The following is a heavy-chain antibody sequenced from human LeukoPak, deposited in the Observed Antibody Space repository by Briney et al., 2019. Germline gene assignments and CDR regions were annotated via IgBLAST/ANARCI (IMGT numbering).Heavy chain of an antibody. CDR1: GGSISSGSYY. CDR2: IYTSGST. Sequence: SETLSLTCTVSGGSISSGSYYWRWIRQPAGTGLEWIGRIYTSGSTNYNPSLKSRVTISVDTSKNQFSLKLSSVTAADTAVYYCARDLGYGNWFDLWGQGTLVTVSS. CDR3: ARDLGYGNWFDL. V-gene: IGHV4-61*02. D-gene: IGHD5-12*01. J-gene: IGHJ5*02.